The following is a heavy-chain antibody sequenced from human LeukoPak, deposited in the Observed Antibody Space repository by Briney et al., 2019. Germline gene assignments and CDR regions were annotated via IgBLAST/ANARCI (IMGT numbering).Heavy chain of an antibody. CDR1: GGSISSYY. CDR3: ARDNFWSGFDY. D-gene: IGHD3-3*01. V-gene: IGHV4-59*12. J-gene: IGHJ4*02. Sequence: SSETLSLTCTVSGGSISSYYWSWIRQPPGKGLEWIGYIYYSGSTNYNPSLKSRVTISVDTSKNQFSLKLSSVTAADTAVYYCARDNFWSGFDYWGQGTLVTVSS. CDR2: IYYSGST.